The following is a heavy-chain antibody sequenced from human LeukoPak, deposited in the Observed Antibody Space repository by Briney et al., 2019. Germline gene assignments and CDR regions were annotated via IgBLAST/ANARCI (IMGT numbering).Heavy chain of an antibody. V-gene: IGHV4-4*07. CDR3: AGSFGVVIIDY. Sequence: SETLSLTLTVPGGSISSYYWSWIGQPAGKGLEWIGRIYTIGGTNSNPSLRRRVTMSVDTSKNPFSLNQSSVTAADTAVYYCAGSFGVVIIDYWGQGTLVTVSS. J-gene: IGHJ4*02. CDR1: GGSISSYY. CDR2: IYTIGGT. D-gene: IGHD3-3*01.